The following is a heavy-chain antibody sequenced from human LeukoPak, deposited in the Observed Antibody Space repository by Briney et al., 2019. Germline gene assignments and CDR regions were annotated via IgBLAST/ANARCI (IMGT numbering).Heavy chain of an antibody. J-gene: IGHJ4*02. CDR1: GYTFTGYY. CDR2: INPNNGGT. D-gene: IGHD3-10*01. Sequence: ASVKVSCKASGYTFTGYYMHWVRQAPGQGLEWMGWINPNNGGTNYAQNFQGRVTMTRGTSISTAYLELSRLKSDDTAVYYCARALDLVRGVCRFDYWGQGTLVTVSS. V-gene: IGHV1-2*02. CDR3: ARALDLVRGVCRFDY.